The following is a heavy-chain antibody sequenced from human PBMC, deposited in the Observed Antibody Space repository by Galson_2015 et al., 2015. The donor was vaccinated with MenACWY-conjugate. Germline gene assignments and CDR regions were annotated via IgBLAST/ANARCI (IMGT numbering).Heavy chain of an antibody. D-gene: IGHD6-19*01. CDR1: GFTFNTHW. Sequence: SLRLSCAASGFTFNTHWMGWVRQAPGAGLQWVANIKHDGSGTYYVDPVKGRFTISRDNARNSLYLHMNNLRAEDTAVYYCTRAKEQWLSKTFDVWGQGTMVTVSS. CDR2: IKHDGSGT. V-gene: IGHV3-7*01. CDR3: TRAKEQWLSKTFDV. J-gene: IGHJ3*01.